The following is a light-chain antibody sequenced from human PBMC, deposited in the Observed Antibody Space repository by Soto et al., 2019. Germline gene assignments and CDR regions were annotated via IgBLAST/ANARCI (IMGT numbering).Light chain of an antibody. J-gene: IGKJ5*01. CDR1: QYVSSG. Sequence: EVVLTQSPATLSVAPGERATLSCRSSQYVSSGLARYQQKPGQAPRLLIYDASTRATGVPARFSASGSGTDFTLTISSLQSEDCAIYYCQQYNVRPPATFGQGTRLEIK. CDR3: QQYNVRPPAT. CDR2: DAS. V-gene: IGKV3-15*01.